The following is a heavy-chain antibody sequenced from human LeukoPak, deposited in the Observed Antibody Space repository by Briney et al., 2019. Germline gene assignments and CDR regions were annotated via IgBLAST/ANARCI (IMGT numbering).Heavy chain of an antibody. CDR3: ARTIVGAIGDFDY. Sequence: NRGESLKISCKGSGYSFTSYWISWVRQMPGKGLEWMGIIYPGDSDTRYSPSFQGQVTISADKSISTAYLQWSSLKASDTAMYYCARTIVGAIGDFDYWGQGTLVTVSS. CDR2: IYPGDSDT. V-gene: IGHV5-51*01. CDR1: GYSFTSYW. J-gene: IGHJ4*02. D-gene: IGHD1-26*01.